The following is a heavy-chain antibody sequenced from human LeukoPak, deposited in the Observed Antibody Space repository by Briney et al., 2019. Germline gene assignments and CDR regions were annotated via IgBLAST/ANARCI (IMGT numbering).Heavy chain of an antibody. CDR3: ARDHCTSSNCYTMWFDP. D-gene: IGHD2-2*02. CDR2: ISAYDGKT. V-gene: IGHV1-18*01. Sequence: ASVKVSCKASGYTFTIYGISWLRQAPGQGLEWMGWISAYDGKTNYAQKFQGRVTMTTDTSTSTAYMGLRSLRSDDTAVYYCARDHCTSSNCYTMWFDPWGQGTLVTVSS. J-gene: IGHJ5*02. CDR1: GYTFTIYG.